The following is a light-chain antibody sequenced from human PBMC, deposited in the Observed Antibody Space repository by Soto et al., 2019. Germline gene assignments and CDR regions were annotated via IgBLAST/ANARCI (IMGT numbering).Light chain of an antibody. CDR1: QSVSSSF. CDR2: GAS. V-gene: IGKV3-20*01. J-gene: IGKJ1*01. Sequence: EIVLTQSTGTLSLSPGERATLSCRASQSVSSSFLSWYQQKPGQSPRLLIYGASGRATGIPDRFSGSGSGTDFTLTISSLEPEDFAVYYCQQYGSAPRTFGQGTKVDI. CDR3: QQYGSAPRT.